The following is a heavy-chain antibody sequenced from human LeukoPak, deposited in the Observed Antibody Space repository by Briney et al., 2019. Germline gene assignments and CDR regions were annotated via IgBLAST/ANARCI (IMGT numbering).Heavy chain of an antibody. V-gene: IGHV3-53*01. CDR1: GFTVSTNY. Sequence: GGSLRLSCAASGFTVSTNYMSWVRQAPGMGLEWVSVFYSGGDRYYADSVKGRFAISRDNSKNTVYLQMNSLRPEDTAVYYCARNSVAGTGNYWGQGTLVTVSS. CDR3: ARNSVAGTGNY. D-gene: IGHD6-19*01. CDR2: FYSGGDR. J-gene: IGHJ4*02.